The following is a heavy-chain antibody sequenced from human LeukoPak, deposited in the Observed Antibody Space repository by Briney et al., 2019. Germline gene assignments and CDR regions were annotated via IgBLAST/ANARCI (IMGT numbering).Heavy chain of an antibody. CDR3: AKDIVRYFDWLLANFDY. CDR2: ISGHSGSI. Sequence: PGRSLRLSCAASGFTFDDYAMHWVRQAPGKGLEWVSGISGHSGSIGYADSVKGRFTISRDNAKNSLYLQMNSLRAEDTALYYCAKDIVRYFDWLLANFDYWGQGTLVTVSS. V-gene: IGHV3-9*01. CDR1: GFTFDDYA. D-gene: IGHD3-9*01. J-gene: IGHJ4*02.